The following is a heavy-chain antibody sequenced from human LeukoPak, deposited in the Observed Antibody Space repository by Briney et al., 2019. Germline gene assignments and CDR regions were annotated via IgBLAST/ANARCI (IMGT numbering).Heavy chain of an antibody. CDR1: GASISRSTYS. Sequence: SETLSLTCSVSGASISRSTYSWGWIRQPPGKGLEWIGSVFRTGTAYYNPSPRSRVTVSVDTSKNQFSLKLSSVTATDTAVYYCTKNDVGDYGTWGQGTLVIVSS. V-gene: IGHV4-39*01. CDR3: TKNDVGDYGT. J-gene: IGHJ5*02. CDR2: VFRTGTA. D-gene: IGHD4-17*01.